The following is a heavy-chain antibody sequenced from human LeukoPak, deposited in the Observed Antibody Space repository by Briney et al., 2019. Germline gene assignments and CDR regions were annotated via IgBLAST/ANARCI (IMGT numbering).Heavy chain of an antibody. D-gene: IGHD3-10*01. CDR2: INHSGST. J-gene: IGHJ4*02. CDR3: ARWNYGSGSYYSY. CDR1: GGSISSYY. V-gene: IGHV4-34*01. Sequence: SETLSLTCTVSGGSISSYYWSWIRQPPGKGLEWIGEINHSGSTNYNPSLKSRVTISVDTSKNQFSLKLSSVTAADTAVYYCARWNYGSGSYYSYWGQGTLVTVSS.